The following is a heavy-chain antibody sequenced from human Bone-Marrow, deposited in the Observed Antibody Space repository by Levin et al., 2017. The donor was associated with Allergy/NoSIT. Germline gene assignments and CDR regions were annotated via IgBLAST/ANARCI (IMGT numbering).Heavy chain of an antibody. Sequence: GGSLRLSCAASGFTFSSYGMHWVRQAPGKGLEWVAVISYDGSNKYYADSVKGRFTISRDNSKNTLYLQMNSLRAEDTAVYYCAKDVLVVVAATGAFDIWGQGTMVTVSS. CDR1: GFTFSSYG. J-gene: IGHJ3*02. V-gene: IGHV3-30*18. D-gene: IGHD2-15*01. CDR2: ISYDGSNK. CDR3: AKDVLVVVAATGAFDI.